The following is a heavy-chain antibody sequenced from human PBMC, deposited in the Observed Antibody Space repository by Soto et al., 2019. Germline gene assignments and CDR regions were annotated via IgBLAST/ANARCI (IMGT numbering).Heavy chain of an antibody. CDR3: ARGAWFDP. Sequence: PGGSLRLSCAASGFTFSSYSMNWVRQAPGKGLEWVSYISSSSSTIYYADSVKGRFTISRDNAKNSLYLQMNSLRAEDTAVYYCARGAWFDPWGQGTLVTVSS. J-gene: IGHJ5*02. V-gene: IGHV3-48*01. CDR1: GFTFSSYS. CDR2: ISSSSSTI.